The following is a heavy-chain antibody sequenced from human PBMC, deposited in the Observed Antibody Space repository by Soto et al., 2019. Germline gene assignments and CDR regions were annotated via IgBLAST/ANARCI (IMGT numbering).Heavy chain of an antibody. CDR2: IYYDGRNI. CDR1: GFTFSSYG. V-gene: IGHV3-30*02. Sequence: GGSLRLSCAASGFTFSSYGMHWVRQAPGKGLEWVAVIYYDGRNIYYGDSVKGRFTISRDNSKNTLYLQMNSLRAEDTAVYYCAKEKYTVVKSAFDNWGQGTMVTVSS. J-gene: IGHJ3*02. CDR3: AKEKYTVVKSAFDN. D-gene: IGHD2-15*01.